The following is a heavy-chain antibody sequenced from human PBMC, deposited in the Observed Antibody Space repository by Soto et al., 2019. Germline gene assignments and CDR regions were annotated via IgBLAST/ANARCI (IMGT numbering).Heavy chain of an antibody. CDR3: ARGGSSDWQVAFDF. Sequence: SETLSLTCAVYGGSFSGYFWNWIRQTPGKGLEWIGKVNHNGRNNYNLSLKSRVTISLDMSKNQISLKLTSVTAADTAVYYCARGGSSDWQVAFDFWGQGTMVTVSS. V-gene: IGHV4-34*01. J-gene: IGHJ3*01. D-gene: IGHD6-19*01. CDR1: GGSFSGYF. CDR2: VNHNGRN.